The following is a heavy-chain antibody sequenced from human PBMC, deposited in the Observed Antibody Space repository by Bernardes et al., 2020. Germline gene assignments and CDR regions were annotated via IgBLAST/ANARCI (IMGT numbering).Heavy chain of an antibody. CDR3: ARRDIVVVPAAINYYYYMDV. CDR2: ISSSSSYT. D-gene: IGHD2-2*02. J-gene: IGHJ6*03. CDR1: GFTFSDYY. Sequence: GGSLRLSCAASGFTFSDYYMSWIRQAPGKGLEWVSYISSSSSYTNYADSVKGRFTISRDNAKNSLYLQMNSLRAEDTAVYYCARRDIVVVPAAINYYYYMDVWGKGTTVTVSS. V-gene: IGHV3-11*06.